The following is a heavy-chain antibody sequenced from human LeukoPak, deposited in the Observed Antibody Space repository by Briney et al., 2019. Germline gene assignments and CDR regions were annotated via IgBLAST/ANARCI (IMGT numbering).Heavy chain of an antibody. CDR2: INPNSGGT. Sequence: ASVKVSCKASGYTFTGYYMHWVRQAPGQGLEWMGRINPNSGGTNYAQKFQGRVTMTRNTSISTAYMELSSLRSEDTAVYYCARGTYSGSSYDAFDIWGQGTMVTVSS. D-gene: IGHD1-26*01. V-gene: IGHV1-2*06. J-gene: IGHJ3*02. CDR1: GYTFTGYY. CDR3: ARGTYSGSSYDAFDI.